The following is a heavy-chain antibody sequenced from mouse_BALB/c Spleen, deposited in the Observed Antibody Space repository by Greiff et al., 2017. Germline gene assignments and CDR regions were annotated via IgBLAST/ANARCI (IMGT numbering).Heavy chain of an antibody. CDR3: AREGSNGMEY. Sequence: EVQRVESGGGLVQPGGSRKLSCAASGFTFSSFGMHWVRQAPEKGLEWVAYISSGSSTIYYADTVKGRFTITRDNPKNTLFMQMTSLRTEDTAMYYCAREGSNGMEYWGQGTSVTVSS. J-gene: IGHJ4*01. CDR1: GFTFSSFG. CDR2: ISSGSSTI. V-gene: IGHV5-17*02.